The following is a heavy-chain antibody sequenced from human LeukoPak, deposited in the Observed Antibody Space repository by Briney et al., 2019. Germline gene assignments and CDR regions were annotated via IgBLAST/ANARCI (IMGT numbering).Heavy chain of an antibody. V-gene: IGHV3-30-3*01. CDR1: GFTFSSYA. CDR2: ISYDGSNK. D-gene: IGHD2-15*01. CDR3: ARGSRDY. J-gene: IGHJ4*02. Sequence: GRSLRLSCAASGFTFSSYAMHRVRQAPGKGLEWVAVISYDGSNKYYADSVKGRFTISRDNSKNTLYLQMNSLRAEDTAVYYCARGSRDYWGQGTLVTVSS.